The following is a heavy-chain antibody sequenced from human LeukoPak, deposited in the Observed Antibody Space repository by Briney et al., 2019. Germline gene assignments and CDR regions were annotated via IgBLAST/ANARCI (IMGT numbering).Heavy chain of an antibody. CDR3: ARPRGSSGQYFFDY. CDR1: GLTFSSSA. J-gene: IGHJ4*02. V-gene: IGHV3-23*01. Sequence: GGSLRLSCAASGLTFSSSAMTWVRQAPGKGPEWVSTITGSGGNTYYADSVKGQFSISRDNPKNTLYLQMNSLRAEDTAVYYCARPRGSSGQYFFDYWGQGTLVTVSS. D-gene: IGHD3-22*01. CDR2: ITGSGGNT.